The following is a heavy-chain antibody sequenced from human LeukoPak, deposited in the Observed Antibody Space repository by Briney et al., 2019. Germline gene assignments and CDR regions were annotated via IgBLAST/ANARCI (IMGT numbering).Heavy chain of an antibody. D-gene: IGHD6-19*01. V-gene: IGHV4-59*01. CDR1: GGSISSYH. Sequence: SETLSLTCTVSGGSISSYHWSWIRQPPGKGLEWIGYIYYSGSTNYNPSLKSRVTISVDTSKNQFSLKLSSVTAADTAVYYCARDLADSSGWDNLDYWGQGTLVTVSS. CDR3: ARDLADSSGWDNLDY. CDR2: IYYSGST. J-gene: IGHJ4*02.